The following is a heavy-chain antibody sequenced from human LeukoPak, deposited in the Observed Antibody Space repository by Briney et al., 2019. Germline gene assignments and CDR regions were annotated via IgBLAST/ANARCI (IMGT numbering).Heavy chain of an antibody. V-gene: IGHV3-48*01. J-gene: IGHJ6*03. CDR1: GFTFSSYS. CDR2: ISSSSSTI. Sequence: PGGSLRLSCAASGFTFSSYSMNWVRQAPGKGLEWVSYISSSSSTIYYADSVKGRFTISRDNAKNSLYLQMNSLRAEDTAVYYCAREEYYYYYMDVWGKGTTVTVSS. CDR3: AREEYYYYYMDV.